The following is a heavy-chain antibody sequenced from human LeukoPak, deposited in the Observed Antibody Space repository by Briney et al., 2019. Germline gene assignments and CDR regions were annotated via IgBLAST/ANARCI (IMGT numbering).Heavy chain of an antibody. V-gene: IGHV3-30*04. CDR1: GFTFSSYA. J-gene: IGHJ4*02. D-gene: IGHD3-22*01. CDR2: ISYDGSNK. CDR3: ASSSNYYDSSGYFDY. Sequence: GGSLRLSCAASGFTFSSYAMHWVRQAPGKGLEWVAVISYDGSNKYYADSVKGRFTISRDNSKNTLYLQMNSLRAEDTAVYYCASSSNYYDSSGYFDYWGQGTLATVSS.